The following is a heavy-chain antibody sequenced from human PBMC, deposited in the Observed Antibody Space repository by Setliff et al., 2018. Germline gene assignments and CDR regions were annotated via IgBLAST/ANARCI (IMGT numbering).Heavy chain of an antibody. CDR3: ERLVRHCTRISCQRTSEADL. CDR2: ISAYNGNT. Sequence: ASVNVSCKASGYTFTNSIMNWVRQAPGQGLEWMGWISAYNGNTYHAQKFQDRLSMTTDTSTSTAYMELRSLRADDTAVYYCERLVRHCTRISCQRTSEADLWGQGTQVTVSS. D-gene: IGHD2-15*01. J-gene: IGHJ5*02. V-gene: IGHV1-18*04. CDR1: GYTFTNSI.